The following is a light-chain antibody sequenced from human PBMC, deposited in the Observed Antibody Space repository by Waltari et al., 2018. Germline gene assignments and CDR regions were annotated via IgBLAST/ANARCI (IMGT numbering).Light chain of an antibody. V-gene: IGKV3-20*01. CDR3: QQYGSPFT. CDR1: QSGSSSY. J-gene: IGKJ4*01. CDR2: GAS. Sequence: EIVLTQSPGTLSLSPGERATLSCRASQSGSSSYLAWYQQKPGQAPRLLIYGASSRATGIPDRFSGSGSGTDFTLTISRLEPEDFAVYYCQQYGSPFTFGGGTKVEIK.